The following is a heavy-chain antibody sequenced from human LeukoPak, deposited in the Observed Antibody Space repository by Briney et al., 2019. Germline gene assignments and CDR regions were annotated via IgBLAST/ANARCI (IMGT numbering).Heavy chain of an antibody. CDR3: AKDRTDYYDSSGQIDY. CDR1: GFTFSSYG. Sequence: GGSLRLSCAASGFTFSSYGMHWVRQAPGKGLEWVAFIRYDGSNKYYADSVKGRFTISRDNSKNTLYLQMNSLRAEDTAVYYCAKDRTDYYDSSGQIDYWGQGTLVTVSS. J-gene: IGHJ4*02. D-gene: IGHD3-22*01. CDR2: IRYDGSNK. V-gene: IGHV3-30*02.